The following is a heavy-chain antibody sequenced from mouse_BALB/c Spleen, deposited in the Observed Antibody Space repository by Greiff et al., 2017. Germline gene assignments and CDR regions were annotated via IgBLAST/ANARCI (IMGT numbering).Heavy chain of an antibody. Sequence: VKLMESGPELVKPGASVRISCKASGYTFTSYYIHWVKQRPGQGLEWIGWIYPGNVNTKYNEKFKGKATLTADKSSSTAYMQLSSLTSEDSAVYFCAREGYYGSSPHFDYWGQGTTLTVSS. J-gene: IGHJ2*01. CDR2: IYPGNVNT. CDR1: GYTFTSYY. V-gene: IGHV1S56*01. D-gene: IGHD1-1*01. CDR3: AREGYYGSSPHFDY.